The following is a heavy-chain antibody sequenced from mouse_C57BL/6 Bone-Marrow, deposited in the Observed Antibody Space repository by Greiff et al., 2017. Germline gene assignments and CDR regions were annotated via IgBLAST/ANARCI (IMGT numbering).Heavy chain of an antibody. V-gene: IGHV5-4*01. D-gene: IGHD1-2*01. CDR3: ARGGWSYWYFDV. Sequence: EVQLVESGGGLVKPGGSLKLSCAASGFTFSSYAMSWVRQTPEKRLEWVATISDGGSYTYYTDNVKGRVTISRDNAKNNLYLQMSDLKSKDTAIYYCARGGWSYWYFDVWGTGTTVTVSS. CDR2: ISDGGSYT. J-gene: IGHJ1*03. CDR1: GFTFSSYA.